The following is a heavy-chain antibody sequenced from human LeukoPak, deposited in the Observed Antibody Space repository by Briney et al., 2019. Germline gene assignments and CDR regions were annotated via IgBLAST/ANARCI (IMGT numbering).Heavy chain of an antibody. Sequence: GGSLRLSCAASGFTFSSYGMHWVRQAPGKGLEWVAVIWYDGSNKYYADSVKGRFTISRDNSKNTLYLQMNSLRAEDTAVYYCARGSPYYYDSSGHGFDYWGQGTLVTVSS. CDR1: GFTFSSYG. CDR3: ARGSPYYYDSSGHGFDY. V-gene: IGHV3-33*01. CDR2: IWYDGSNK. D-gene: IGHD3-22*01. J-gene: IGHJ4*02.